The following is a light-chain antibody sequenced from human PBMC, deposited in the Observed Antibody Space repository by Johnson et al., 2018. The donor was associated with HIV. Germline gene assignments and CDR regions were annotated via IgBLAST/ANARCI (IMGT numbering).Light chain of an antibody. V-gene: IGLV1-51*01. CDR2: DNN. CDR3: GTWDSSLSGGV. Sequence: QSVLTQPPSVSAAPGQKVTISCSGSSSNIGNNYVSWYQQLPGTAPKLLIYDNNKRPSGIPDRFSGSKSGTSATLGITGLQTGDEADYYCGTWDSSLSGGVVGTGTKVTV. J-gene: IGLJ1*01. CDR1: SSNIGNNY.